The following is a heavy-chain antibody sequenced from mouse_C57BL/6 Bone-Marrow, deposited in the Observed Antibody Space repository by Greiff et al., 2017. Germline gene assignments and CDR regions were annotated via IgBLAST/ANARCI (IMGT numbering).Heavy chain of an antibody. J-gene: IGHJ2*01. CDR2: IDPENGDT. CDR3: TPYYSLDY. CDR1: GFNIKDDY. V-gene: IGHV14-4*01. D-gene: IGHD2-12*01. Sequence: EVQLQQSGAELVRPGASVKLSCTASGFNIKDDYMHWVKQRPEQGLEWIGWIDPENGDTAYASKFQGKATITADTSSNTAYLQRSSLTSEDTAVYYCTPYYSLDYWGQGTTLTVSS.